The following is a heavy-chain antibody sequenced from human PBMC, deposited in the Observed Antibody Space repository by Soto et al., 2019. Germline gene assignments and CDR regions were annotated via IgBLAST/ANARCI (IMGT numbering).Heavy chain of an antibody. V-gene: IGHV4-39*01. J-gene: IGHJ4*02. CDR1: GGSISSNIYY. Sequence: SDTLSLTFTVSGGSISSNIYYWVFIRQPPGKGLEWIGNIHYSGSTYYDSSLKSRVTISVDTSKNQFSLKLSSVTAADTAVYYCASQHYYDSSGYYVVYWGQGTLVTV. CDR2: IHYSGST. CDR3: ASQHYYDSSGYYVVY. D-gene: IGHD3-22*01.